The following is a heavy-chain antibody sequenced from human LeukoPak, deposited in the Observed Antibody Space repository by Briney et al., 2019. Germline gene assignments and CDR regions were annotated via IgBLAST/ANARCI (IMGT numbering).Heavy chain of an antibody. CDR2: IIPTFGTA. Sequence: SVKDSCMACGGTFSSYAINGVRQAPGQGREWMGGIIPTFGTANYAQKFQGRVTINVDESTSTAYMELSSLRSEDMAEYYCGRDDGGFYYWGRGTLVTVSS. V-gene: IGHV1-69*01. D-gene: IGHD2-15*01. J-gene: IGHJ4*02. CDR3: GRDDGGFYY. CDR1: GGTFSSYA.